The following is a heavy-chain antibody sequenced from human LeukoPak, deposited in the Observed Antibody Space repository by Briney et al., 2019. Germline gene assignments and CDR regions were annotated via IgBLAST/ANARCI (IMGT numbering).Heavy chain of an antibody. CDR2: IYPRDTDT. D-gene: IGHD5-24*01. J-gene: IGHJ4*02. Sequence: GESRKISCKGSGYSFATHWIGWARPMPGKGLDGMGMIYPRDTDTRYSPSFQGQVTISADKSVSTASLQWSSLKVSDTDMYYCVREMATFFVCWGEGTLVTVSS. V-gene: IGHV5-51*01. CDR1: GYSFATHW. CDR3: VREMATFFVC.